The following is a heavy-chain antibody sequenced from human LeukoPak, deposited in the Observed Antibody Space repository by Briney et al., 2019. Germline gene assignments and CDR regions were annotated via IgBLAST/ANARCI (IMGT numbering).Heavy chain of an antibody. J-gene: IGHJ6*03. D-gene: IGHD6-13*01. CDR3: ARQRLGLAGAADSYYYYYMDV. CDR2: IYSGGST. Sequence: GGSLRLSCAASEFSVGSNYMTWVRQAPGKGLEWVSLIYSGGSTYYADSVKGRFTISRDNSKNTLYLQMNSLKASDTAIYYCARQRLGLAGAADSYYYYYMDVWGKGTTVTISS. V-gene: IGHV3-66*04. CDR1: EFSVGSNY.